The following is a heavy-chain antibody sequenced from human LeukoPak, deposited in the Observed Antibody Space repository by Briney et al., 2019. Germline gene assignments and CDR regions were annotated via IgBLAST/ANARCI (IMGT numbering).Heavy chain of an antibody. V-gene: IGHV3-23*01. CDR3: VKAASGSYSVSDY. Sequence: GGSLRLSCAASGFTFSSYAMSWVRQAAGKGLEWVSAISGSGGSTYYADSVKGRFTISRDNSKNTLYLQMNSLRAEDTAVYYCVKAASGSYSVSDYWGQGTLVTVSS. CDR2: ISGSGGST. J-gene: IGHJ4*02. D-gene: IGHD1-26*01. CDR1: GFTFSSYA.